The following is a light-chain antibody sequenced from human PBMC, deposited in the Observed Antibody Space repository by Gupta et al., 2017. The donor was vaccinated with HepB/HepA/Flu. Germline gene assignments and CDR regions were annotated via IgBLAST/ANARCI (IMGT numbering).Light chain of an antibody. CDR2: GAS. CDR1: QSVSSSY. CDR3: QQYGSSPFT. Sequence: ETVLTQPPGTLSLSPGERATLSCRASQSVSSSYLAWYQQKPGQAPRLLIFGASSRATGIPDRFSGSGSGTDFTLTISRLEPEDFAVYYCQQYGSSPFTFGGGTKVEIK. J-gene: IGKJ4*01. V-gene: IGKV3-20*01.